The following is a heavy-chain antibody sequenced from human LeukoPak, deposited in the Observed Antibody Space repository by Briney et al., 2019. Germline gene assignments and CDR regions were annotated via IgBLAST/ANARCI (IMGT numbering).Heavy chain of an antibody. D-gene: IGHD3-22*01. CDR1: GGPISSYY. CDR2: IYYSGRT. CDR3: ARGYYYDSSGYYDVGGYYFDY. J-gene: IGHJ4*02. V-gene: IGHV4-59*01. Sequence: SETLSLTCTVSGGPISSYYWSWIRQPPGKGLEWIGYIYYSGRTNYNPSLKSRVTISVDTSNNEFSLKLSSVTAADTAVYYCARGYYYDSSGYYDVGGYYFDYWGQGTLVTVSS.